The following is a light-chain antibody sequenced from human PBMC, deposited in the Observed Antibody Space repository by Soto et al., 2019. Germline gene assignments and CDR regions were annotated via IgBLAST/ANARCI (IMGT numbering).Light chain of an antibody. J-gene: IGKJ1*01. CDR2: GAS. CDR1: HNVRSS. Sequence: EIVLTQSPGILSLSPGARATLSCRASHNVRSSLAWYQQKAGQAPRLLIYGASTRATGIPGRFSGSGSGTKFTLTISSLQSEDFAVYYCQQYDEWPETFGHGTKVDNK. V-gene: IGKV3-15*01. CDR3: QQYDEWPET.